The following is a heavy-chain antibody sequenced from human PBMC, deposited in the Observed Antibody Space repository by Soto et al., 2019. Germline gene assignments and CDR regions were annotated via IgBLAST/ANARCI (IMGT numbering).Heavy chain of an antibody. V-gene: IGHV3-23*01. Sequence: EVQLLESGGGFVQPGGSLRLSCVVSGFTFGTYAMTWVRQAPGKGLEWVSFISNSGGRTNYADSVRGRFTTSRDNSKNTLYLQMNSLRDEDTALYYCAKGHASGSWGPGTQVTVSS. CDR2: ISNSGGRT. CDR1: GFTFGTYA. J-gene: IGHJ5*02. D-gene: IGHD6-25*01. CDR3: AKGHASGS.